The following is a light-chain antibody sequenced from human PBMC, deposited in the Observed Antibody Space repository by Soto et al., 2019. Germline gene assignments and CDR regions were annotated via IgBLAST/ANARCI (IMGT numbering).Light chain of an antibody. Sequence: DLVMTQSPDSLAVSLGERATINCKSSQSVLYSSNNKNYLAWYQQKPGQPPKLLIYWASTRESGVPDRFSGSGSGTDFTLTISSLQAEDVAVYYCQQYLSTPPAFGQGTKVEIK. J-gene: IGKJ1*01. CDR2: WAS. V-gene: IGKV4-1*01. CDR1: QSVLYSSNNKNY. CDR3: QQYLSTPPA.